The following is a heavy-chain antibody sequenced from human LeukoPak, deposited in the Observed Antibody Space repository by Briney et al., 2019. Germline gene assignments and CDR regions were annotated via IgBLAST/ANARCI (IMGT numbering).Heavy chain of an antibody. CDR2: IKQDGSEK. CDR3: ARIAVAGTVWFDP. Sequence: GGSLRLSCAASGFTFSSYAMSWVRQAPGKGLEWVANIKQDGSEKYYVDSVKGRFTISRDNAKNSLYLQMNSLRAEDTAVYYCARIAVAGTVWFDPWGQGTLVTVSS. CDR1: GFTFSSYA. J-gene: IGHJ5*02. V-gene: IGHV3-7*03. D-gene: IGHD6-19*01.